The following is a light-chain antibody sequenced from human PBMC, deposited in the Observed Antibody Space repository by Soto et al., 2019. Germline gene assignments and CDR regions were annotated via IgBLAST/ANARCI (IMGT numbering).Light chain of an antibody. CDR3: QKYNFALWT. J-gene: IGKJ1*01. V-gene: IGKV1-27*01. CDR1: QAHSHY. CDR2: AAS. Sequence: DIQMTQSPSSLSAYVGDRVTIPCRASQAHSHYLAWYQQKPGKVPKLLIYAASTLQSGVPSRFSGSGSGTDFTLTISSLQPEDVATYYCQKYNFALWTFGQGSKVDI.